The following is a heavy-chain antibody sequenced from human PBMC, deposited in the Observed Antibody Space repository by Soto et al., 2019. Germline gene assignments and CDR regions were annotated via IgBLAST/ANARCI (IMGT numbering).Heavy chain of an antibody. D-gene: IGHD2-2*01. Sequence: AAVKVSCKACGCTFRRYGISWVRQSPGQGLEWLGWINAYNGNTNHAQKFQGRVTITTDTSTSTAYMELKSLRSDDTAVYYCAGSSSFYSPFDYWGQGTLVTVSS. CDR3: AGSSSFYSPFDY. J-gene: IGHJ4*01. CDR1: GCTFRRYG. CDR2: INAYNGNT. V-gene: IGHV1-18*01.